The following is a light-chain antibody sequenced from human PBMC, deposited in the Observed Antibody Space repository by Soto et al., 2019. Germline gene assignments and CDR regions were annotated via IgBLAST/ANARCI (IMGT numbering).Light chain of an antibody. CDR1: QSVSSS. CDR2: GAS. Sequence: EIVLTQSPATLSLSPGERATLSCRASQSVSSSLGWYQQKPGQAPRLLIYGASKRAPGIPVRFSASGSGTDFTLTISSLEPEDFATYYCQQYDNLPRTFGGGTKVEIK. J-gene: IGKJ4*01. CDR3: QQYDNLPRT. V-gene: IGKV3-11*01.